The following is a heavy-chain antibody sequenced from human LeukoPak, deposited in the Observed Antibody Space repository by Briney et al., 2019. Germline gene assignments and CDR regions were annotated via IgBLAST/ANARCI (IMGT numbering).Heavy chain of an antibody. Sequence: GGSLKLSCEASGFTFSDYWLSWVRQAPGKGLEWVANIKQDGSEKNYVDSVKGRFTISRDNAKNSLYLQMNSLRAADTAVYYCVRGPYALYWGQGTLVSVSS. CDR1: GFTFSDYW. V-gene: IGHV3-7*01. CDR2: IKQDGSEK. J-gene: IGHJ4*02. D-gene: IGHD2-2*01. CDR3: VRGPYALY.